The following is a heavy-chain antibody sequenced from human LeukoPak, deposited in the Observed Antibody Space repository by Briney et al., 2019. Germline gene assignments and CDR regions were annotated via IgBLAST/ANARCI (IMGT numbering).Heavy chain of an antibody. J-gene: IGHJ4*02. V-gene: IGHV4-39*01. D-gene: IGHD6-13*01. Sequence: PSETLSLTCTVSGGSISSSSYYWDWIRQPPGEGLEWIGSIYYSGSTYYNPSLKRRVTISVDTSKNQFSLKLSSVTAADTAVYYCARPGFAAAGNYFDYWGQGTLVTVSS. CDR3: ARPGFAAAGNYFDY. CDR1: GGSISSSSYY. CDR2: IYYSGST.